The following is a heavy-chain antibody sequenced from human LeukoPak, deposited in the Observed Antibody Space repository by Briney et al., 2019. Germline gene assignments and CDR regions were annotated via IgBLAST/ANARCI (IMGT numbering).Heavy chain of an antibody. CDR3: ARAVGATHFDY. CDR2: IKQDGTKK. D-gene: IGHD1-26*01. J-gene: IGHJ4*02. Sequence: GGSLRLSCAASGFTFSTYWMSWVRQAPGKGLEWVANIKQDGTKKYYVDSVNGRFTISRDNAKNSLYLQMSSLRAEDTAVYYCARAVGATHFDYWGRGTQVTVSS. V-gene: IGHV3-7*04. CDR1: GFTFSTYW.